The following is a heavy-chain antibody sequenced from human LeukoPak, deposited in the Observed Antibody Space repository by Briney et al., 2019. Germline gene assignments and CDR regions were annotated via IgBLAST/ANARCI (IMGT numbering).Heavy chain of an antibody. CDR3: ARDYGGNPDGAFDI. CDR2: INPNSGGT. CDR1: GYTFTGYY. Sequence: ASVKVSCKAPGYTFTGYYMHWVRQAPGQGLEWMGRINPNSGGTNYAQKFQGRVTITADESTSTAYMELSSLRSEDTAVYYCARDYGGNPDGAFDIWGQGTMVTVSS. J-gene: IGHJ3*02. D-gene: IGHD4-23*01. V-gene: IGHV1-2*06.